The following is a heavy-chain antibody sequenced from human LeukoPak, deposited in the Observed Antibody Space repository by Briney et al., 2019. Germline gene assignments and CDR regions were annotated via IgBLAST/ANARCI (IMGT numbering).Heavy chain of an antibody. V-gene: IGHV3-33*01. Sequence: GGSLRLSCAASGFTFSSYGMHWVRQAPGKGLEWVAVIWYDGNNKYYADSVKGRFTISRDNSKNTLYLQMNSLRAEDTAVYYCASDSSGSVDYWDQGTLVTVSS. CDR3: ASDSSGSVDY. J-gene: IGHJ4*02. CDR2: IWYDGNNK. D-gene: IGHD3-22*01. CDR1: GFTFSSYG.